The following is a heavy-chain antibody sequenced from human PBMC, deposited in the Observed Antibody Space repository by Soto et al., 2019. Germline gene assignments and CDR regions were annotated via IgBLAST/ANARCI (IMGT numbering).Heavy chain of an antibody. CDR1: GFSFSNHN. Sequence: GSLRLSCAASGFSFSNHNMNWVRQAPGKGLEWISYISTSSSSIYYADSAKGRFTISRDNAKNTLYLQMNSLRAEDTAVFYCTKHLSNGSPDYWGQGTLVTVSS. J-gene: IGHJ4*02. CDR3: TKHLSNGSPDY. CDR2: ISTSSSSI. D-gene: IGHD2-8*01. V-gene: IGHV3-48*01.